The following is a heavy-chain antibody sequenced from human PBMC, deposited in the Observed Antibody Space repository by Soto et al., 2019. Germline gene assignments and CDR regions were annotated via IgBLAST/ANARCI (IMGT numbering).Heavy chain of an antibody. Sequence: GGSLRLSCAASGFTFSSYGMHWVRQAPGKGLEWVAVIWYDGSNKYYADSVKGRFTISRDNSKNTLYLQMNSLRAEDTAVYYCARKGHCSGGSCYQYYYYGMDVWGRGTTVTVSS. D-gene: IGHD2-15*01. CDR3: ARKGHCSGGSCYQYYYYGMDV. CDR2: IWYDGSNK. J-gene: IGHJ6*02. V-gene: IGHV3-33*01. CDR1: GFTFSSYG.